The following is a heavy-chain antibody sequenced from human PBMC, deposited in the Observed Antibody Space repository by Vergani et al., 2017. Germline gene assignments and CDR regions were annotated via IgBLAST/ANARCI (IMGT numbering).Heavy chain of an antibody. V-gene: IGHV3-15*01. Sequence: EVQLVESGGGLVQPGGSLRLSCAASGFTVSSNYMSWVRRTPGKGLEWVGRIKSTFDRGTTDYAAAVKGRFTISRDDSKNTLFLQMNGLKTEDIGVYYCTTDPRYCGDGSCYWLRDHHYYGMDVWGQGTTVTVSS. CDR1: GFTVSSNY. D-gene: IGHD2-21*01. J-gene: IGHJ6*02. CDR3: TTDPRYCGDGSCYWLRDHHYYGMDV. CDR2: IKSTFDRGTT.